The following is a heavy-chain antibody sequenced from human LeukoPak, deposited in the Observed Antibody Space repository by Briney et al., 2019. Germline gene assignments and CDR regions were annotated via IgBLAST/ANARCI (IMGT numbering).Heavy chain of an antibody. CDR2: IIPIFGTA. V-gene: IGHV1-69*13. Sequence: GASVKVSCKASGGTFSSYAISWVRQAPGQGLEWMGGIIPIFGTANYAQKFQGRVTITADESTSTAYMELSSLRSEDTAVYYCARASYGSGSYQSNPTPEDYWGQGTLVTVPS. CDR1: GGTFSSYA. J-gene: IGHJ4*02. CDR3: ARASYGSGSYQSNPTPEDY. D-gene: IGHD3-10*01.